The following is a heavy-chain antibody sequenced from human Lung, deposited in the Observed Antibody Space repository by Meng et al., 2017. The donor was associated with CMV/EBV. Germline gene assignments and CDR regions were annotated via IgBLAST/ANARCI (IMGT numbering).Heavy chain of an antibody. D-gene: IGHD3-3*01. V-gene: IGHV3-73*01. Sequence: GGSXRLXXAASGFTFSGSAMHWVRQAYGKGLEWVGRIRSKANSYATAYAASVKGRFTISRDDSKNTAYLQMNSLKTEDTAVYYCTSHSYDFWGGMDVWGQGTXVTVAS. J-gene: IGHJ6*02. CDR2: IRSKANSYAT. CDR3: TSHSYDFWGGMDV. CDR1: GFTFSGSA.